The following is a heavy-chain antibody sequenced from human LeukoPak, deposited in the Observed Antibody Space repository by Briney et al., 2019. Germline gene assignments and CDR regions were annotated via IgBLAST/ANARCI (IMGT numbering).Heavy chain of an antibody. CDR1: GFTFSSYA. CDR3: AKEMAAVISYYFDY. J-gene: IGHJ4*02. D-gene: IGHD3-22*01. Sequence: GGSLRLSRAASGFTFSSYAMSWVRQAPGKGLEWVSAISGGGGSTYYADSVKGRFTISRDNSKNTLYLQMNSLRAEDTAEYYCAKEMAAVISYYFDYWGQGTLVTVSS. CDR2: ISGGGGST. V-gene: IGHV3-23*01.